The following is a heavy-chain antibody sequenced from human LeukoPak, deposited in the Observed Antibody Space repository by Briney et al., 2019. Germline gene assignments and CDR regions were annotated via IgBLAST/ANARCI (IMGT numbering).Heavy chain of an antibody. CDR1: GYTFTGYY. V-gene: IGHV1-2*02. CDR3: ASPTVVTAPDAFDI. D-gene: IGHD4-23*01. J-gene: IGHJ3*02. Sequence: ASVKVSCKASGYTFTGYYMHWVRQAPGQRLEWMGWINPNSGGTNYAQKFQGRVTMTRDTSISTAYMELSRLRSDDTAVYYCASPTVVTAPDAFDIWGQGTMVTVSS. CDR2: INPNSGGT.